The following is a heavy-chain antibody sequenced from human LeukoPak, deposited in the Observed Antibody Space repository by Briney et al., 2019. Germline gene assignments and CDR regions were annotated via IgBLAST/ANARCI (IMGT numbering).Heavy chain of an antibody. V-gene: IGHV3-7*03. CDR1: GFTFSTYW. CDR2: INQDGSER. D-gene: IGHD2-2*01. Sequence: GGSLRLSCAASGFTFSTYWMTWVRQAPGKGLEWVANINQDGSERPYVDSVKGRLTISRDNSKNTLYLQMNSLRAEDTAVYYCAKGVAAAASAEYFQHWGQGTLVTVSS. CDR3: AKGVAAAASAEYFQH. J-gene: IGHJ1*01.